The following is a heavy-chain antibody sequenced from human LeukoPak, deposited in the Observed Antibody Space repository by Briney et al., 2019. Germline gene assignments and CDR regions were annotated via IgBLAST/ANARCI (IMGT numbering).Heavy chain of an antibody. CDR1: GFTFSSYS. Sequence: GRSLRLPCAASGFTFSSYSMNWVRQAPGKGLEWVSYISSSSSTIYYADSVKGRFTISRDNAKNSLYLQMNSLRDEDTAVYYCARAPSYSGSYYFDYWGQGTLVTVSS. CDR3: ARAPSYSGSYYFDY. D-gene: IGHD1-26*01. J-gene: IGHJ4*02. CDR2: ISSSSSTI. V-gene: IGHV3-48*02.